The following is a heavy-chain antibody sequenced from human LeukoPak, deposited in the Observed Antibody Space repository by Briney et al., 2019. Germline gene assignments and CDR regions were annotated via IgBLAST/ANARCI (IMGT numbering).Heavy chain of an antibody. CDR3: AKDMGYFTGMDV. CDR1: GFIVNSYV. J-gene: IGHJ6*02. Sequence: PGGSLRLSCAASGFIVNSYVTSWVRQAPGKGLEWVSLIRGSGGSTYYADSVRGRFTISRDNSKNTLYLQMNSLRAEDTAVYYCAKDMGYFTGMDVWGQGTTVTVSS. V-gene: IGHV3-23*01. D-gene: IGHD2-8*01. CDR2: IRGSGGST.